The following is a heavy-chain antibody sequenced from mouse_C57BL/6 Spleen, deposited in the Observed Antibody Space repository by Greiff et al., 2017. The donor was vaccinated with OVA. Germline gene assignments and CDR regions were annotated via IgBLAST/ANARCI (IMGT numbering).Heavy chain of an antibody. J-gene: IGHJ1*03. CDR1: GYSITSGYY. CDR3: ARDGGDWGYFDV. D-gene: IGHD1-1*02. V-gene: IGHV3-6*01. CDR2: ISYDGSN. Sequence: DVQLQESGPGLVKPSQSLSLTCSVTGYSITSGYYWNWIRQFPGNKLEWMGYISYDGSNNYNPSLKNRISITRDTSKNQFFLKLNSVTTEDTATYYCARDGGDWGYFDVWGTGTTVTVSS.